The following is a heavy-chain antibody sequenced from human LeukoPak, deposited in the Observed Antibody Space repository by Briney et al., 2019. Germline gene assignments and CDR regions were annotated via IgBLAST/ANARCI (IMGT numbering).Heavy chain of an antibody. D-gene: IGHD2-2*01. J-gene: IGHJ4*02. CDR3: ARGVVPAARRCLGQFYFDY. Sequence: SETLSLTCTVSGGSISSYYWSWIRQPPGKGLEWIGYIYYSGSTNYNPSLKSRVIISVDTSKNQFSLKLSSVTAADTAVYYCARGVVPAARRCLGQFYFDYWGQGTLVTVSS. CDR1: GGSISSYY. CDR2: IYYSGST. V-gene: IGHV4-59*01.